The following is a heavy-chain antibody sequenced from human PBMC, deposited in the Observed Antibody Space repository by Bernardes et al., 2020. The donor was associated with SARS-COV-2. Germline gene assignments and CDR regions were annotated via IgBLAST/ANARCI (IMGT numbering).Heavy chain of an antibody. Sequence: GESPKISYKGSGYRFTSYWISWVRQTPGKGLEWMGRIDPNDSYTNHSPSFQGHVTISADKSISTAYLQWSSLKASDTAMYYFARHSGSALSYGSASLGYWGQGALVTVSS. CDR1: GYRFTSYW. V-gene: IGHV5-10-1*01. CDR3: ARHSGSALSYGSASLGY. CDR2: IDPNDSYT. D-gene: IGHD3-10*01. J-gene: IGHJ4*02.